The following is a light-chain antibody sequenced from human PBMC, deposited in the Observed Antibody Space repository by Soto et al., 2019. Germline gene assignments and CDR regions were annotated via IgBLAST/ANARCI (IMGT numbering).Light chain of an antibody. CDR3: SSYTTSNTRQIV. J-gene: IGLJ1*01. CDR1: SSDVGGYNY. Sequence: QSVLTQPASVSGSPGQSITISCTGTSSDVGGYNYVSWYQQHPGKAPKFMIYDVSNRPSGVSNRFSGSKSGNTASLTISGRQAEDEADSYCSSYTTSNTRQIVFGTGTKLTVL. CDR2: DVS. V-gene: IGLV2-14*01.